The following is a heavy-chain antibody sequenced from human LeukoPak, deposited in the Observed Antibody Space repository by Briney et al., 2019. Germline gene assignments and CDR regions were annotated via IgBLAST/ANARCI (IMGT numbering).Heavy chain of an antibody. CDR2: IDHSGST. V-gene: IGHV4-34*01. Sequence: SETLSLTCAVYGGSFSGYYWSWIRQPPGKGLEWIGEIDHSGSTNYNPSLKSRVTISVDTSKNQFSLKLSSVTAADTAVYYCARALSSYPYYLDYWGQGTLVTVSS. CDR3: ARALSSYPYYLDY. D-gene: IGHD2-2*01. J-gene: IGHJ4*02. CDR1: GGSFSGYY.